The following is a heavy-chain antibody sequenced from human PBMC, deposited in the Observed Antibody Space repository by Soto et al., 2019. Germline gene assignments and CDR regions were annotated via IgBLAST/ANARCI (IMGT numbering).Heavy chain of an antibody. J-gene: IGHJ4*02. CDR3: TGRQLEN. D-gene: IGHD6-13*01. CDR2: IRSKADSYAT. V-gene: IGHV3-73*01. Sequence: EVQLVESGGGLVQPGGSLKLSCAASGFTFSDSTVHWVRQASGKGLEWVGRIRSKADSYATAYAASVKGRFTISRDDPQNTAYLQMSSLKNEDTAVYYCTGRQLENWGQGTLVTVSS. CDR1: GFTFSDST.